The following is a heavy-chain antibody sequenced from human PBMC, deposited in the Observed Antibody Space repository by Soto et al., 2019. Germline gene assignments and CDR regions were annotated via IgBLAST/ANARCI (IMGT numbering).Heavy chain of an antibody. J-gene: IGHJ4*02. D-gene: IGHD5-18*01. CDR2: IYYSGST. Sequence: SETLSLTCTVSGGSISSYYWSWIRQPPGKGLEWIGYIYYSGSTYYNPSLNSRVTISVDTSKNQFSLKLSSVTAADTAVYYCASDSRTDSYGSWGQGTLVTVSS. CDR3: ASDSRTDSYGS. V-gene: IGHV4-59*01. CDR1: GGSISSYY.